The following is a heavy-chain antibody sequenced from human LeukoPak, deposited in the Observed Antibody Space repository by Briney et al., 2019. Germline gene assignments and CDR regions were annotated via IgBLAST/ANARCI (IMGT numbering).Heavy chain of an antibody. CDR2: ISYDGSNK. V-gene: IGHV3-30*04. CDR3: ASADIPIDY. D-gene: IGHD2-15*01. CDR1: GFTFSSYA. J-gene: IGHJ4*02. Sequence: GGSLRLSCAASGFTFSSYAMHWVRQAPGKGLEWVAVISYDGSNKYYADSVKGRFTISRDNSKNTLYLQMNSLRAEDTAVYYCASADIPIDYGGQGTLVTVSS.